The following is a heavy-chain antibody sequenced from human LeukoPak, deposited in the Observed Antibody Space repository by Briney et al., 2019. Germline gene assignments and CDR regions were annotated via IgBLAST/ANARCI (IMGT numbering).Heavy chain of an antibody. J-gene: IGHJ6*02. V-gene: IGHV3-21*01. CDR3: ARSVSSGFFHYYGMDV. CDR2: ISSSSSYM. CDR1: GFTFSSYS. D-gene: IGHD6-19*01. Sequence: GGSLRLSCAASGFTFSSYSMNWVRQAPGKGLEWVSSISSSSSYMYYADSVKGRFTISRDNAKNSLYLQMNSLRAEDTAVYYCARSVSSGFFHYYGMDVRGQGTTVTVSS.